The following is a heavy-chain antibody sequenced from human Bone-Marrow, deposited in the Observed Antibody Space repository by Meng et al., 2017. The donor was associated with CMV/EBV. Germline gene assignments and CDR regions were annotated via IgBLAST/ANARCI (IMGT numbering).Heavy chain of an antibody. CDR1: GFTVSSNY. CDR2: IYSGGST. CDR3: ARQSLRDFDWADFDY. J-gene: IGHJ4*02. Sequence: GGSLRLSCAASGFTVSSNYMSWVRQAPGKGLEWVSVIYSGGSTYYADSVKGRFTISRDISKNTLYLQMNSLRAEDTAVYYCARQSLRDFDWADFDYWGQGTLVTVSS. D-gene: IGHD3-9*01. V-gene: IGHV3-66*04.